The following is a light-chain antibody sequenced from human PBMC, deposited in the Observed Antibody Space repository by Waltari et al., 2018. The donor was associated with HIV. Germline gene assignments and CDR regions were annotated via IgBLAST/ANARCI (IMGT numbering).Light chain of an antibody. J-gene: IGKJ1*01. CDR2: GAS. CDR1: QSVSSSN. Sequence: EIVMTQSSATLSLSPGERATLSCSARQSVSSSNLSWYQQNPGQTPSHLIYGASTRGTRIPARFSGSGSGTDFTLTISSLQPEDFAMYYCQQDYNLPWTFGQGTKVEVK. V-gene: IGKV3D-7*01. CDR3: QQDYNLPWT.